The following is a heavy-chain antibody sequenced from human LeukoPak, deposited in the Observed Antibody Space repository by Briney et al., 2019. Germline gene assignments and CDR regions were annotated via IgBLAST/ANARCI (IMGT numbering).Heavy chain of an antibody. CDR1: GRSISIYY. J-gene: IGHJ6*03. D-gene: IGHD3-22*01. CDR2: IYYSGST. V-gene: IGHV4-59*01. Sequence: SETLSLTCTVSGRSISIYYSSWIRQPPGKGLEWIGYIYYSGSTNYNSSLKSRVTISVATSKNQFSLKLSSVTAADTAVYYCAREVYAYYDSSGYEYMDVWGKGTTVTVSS. CDR3: AREVYAYYDSSGYEYMDV.